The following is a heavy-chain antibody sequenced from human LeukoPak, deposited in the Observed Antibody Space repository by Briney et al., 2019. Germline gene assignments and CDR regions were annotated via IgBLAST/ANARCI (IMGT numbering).Heavy chain of an antibody. CDR1: GGSISSYY. J-gene: IGHJ6*03. V-gene: IGHV4-59*01. CDR2: IDYSGST. Sequence: SETLSLTCTVSGGSISSYYWSWIRQPPGKGLEWIGYIDYSGSTNYNPSLKSRVTISVDTSKNQSSLKLSSVTAADTAVYYCARAAAAGNYYYYYMDVWGKGTTVTVSS. D-gene: IGHD6-13*01. CDR3: ARAAAAGNYYYYYMDV.